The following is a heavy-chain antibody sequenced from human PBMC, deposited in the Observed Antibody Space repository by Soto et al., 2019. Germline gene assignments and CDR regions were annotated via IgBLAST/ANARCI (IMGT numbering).Heavy chain of an antibody. CDR2: IYHSGST. D-gene: IGHD6-13*01. Sequence: QVQLQESGPGLVKPSGTLSLTCAVSGGSIRRSNWWSWVRKPPGKGLEWIGAIYHSGSTHYNPSLKSRVTRSVDKSRNQFSLKLRSVTAADTAVYYCARAAMGSSSWPFDYWGQGTLVTVSS. V-gene: IGHV4-4*02. J-gene: IGHJ4*02. CDR1: GGSIRRSNW. CDR3: ARAAMGSSSWPFDY.